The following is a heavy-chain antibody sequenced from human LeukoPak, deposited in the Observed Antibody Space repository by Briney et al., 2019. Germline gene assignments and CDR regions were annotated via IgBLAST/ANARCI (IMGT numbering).Heavy chain of an antibody. CDR3: ARDPGIAVAGGFMAY. V-gene: IGHV1-46*01. J-gene: IGHJ4*02. D-gene: IGHD6-19*01. CDR1: GYTFTSYY. Sequence: ASVKVSCKASGYTFTSYYMHWVRQAPGQGLEWMGIINPSGGSTSYAQKLQGRVTMTTDTSTSTAYMELRSLRSDDTAVYYCARDPGIAVAGGFMAYWGQGTLVTVSS. CDR2: INPSGGST.